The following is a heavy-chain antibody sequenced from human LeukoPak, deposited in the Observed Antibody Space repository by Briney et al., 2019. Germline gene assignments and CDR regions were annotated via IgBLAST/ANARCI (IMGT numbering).Heavy chain of an antibody. D-gene: IGHD1-26*01. CDR1: GFTFSSYS. CDR2: ITGSGGRT. V-gene: IGHV3-23*01. J-gene: IGHJ4*02. CDR3: AREYTGTFSPFPSYFDN. Sequence: GGSLRLSCAAYGFTFSSYSMNWVRQAPGKGLEWVSAITGSGGRTYYADSVKGRFTISRDNSKNPLYLQMNSLRAEDTAVYYCAREYTGTFSPFPSYFDNWGQGTLVTVSS.